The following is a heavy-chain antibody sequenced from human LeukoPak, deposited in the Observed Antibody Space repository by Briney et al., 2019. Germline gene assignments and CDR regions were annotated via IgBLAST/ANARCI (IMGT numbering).Heavy chain of an antibody. D-gene: IGHD1-26*01. CDR3: ARPGGSYLNWFDP. CDR1: GGSISSSSYY. J-gene: IGHJ5*02. V-gene: IGHV4-39*01. Sequence: KTSETLSLTCTVSGGSISSSSYYWGWIRQPPGKGLEWIGSIYYSGSTYYNPSLKSRVTISVDTSKNQFSLKLSSVTTADTAVYYCARPGGSYLNWFDPWGQGTLVTVSS. CDR2: IYYSGST.